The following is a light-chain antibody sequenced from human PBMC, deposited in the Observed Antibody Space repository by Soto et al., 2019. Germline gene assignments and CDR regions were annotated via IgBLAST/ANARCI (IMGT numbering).Light chain of an antibody. V-gene: IGKV3-15*01. CDR3: EQYNNWPIT. CDR1: QYIGSN. J-gene: IGKJ5*01. CDR2: GAS. Sequence: EIVMTQSPATLSVSPGERATLSCRASQYIGSNLAWYQQNPGQAPRLLIYGASTRAPGIPARFSGSGSGTEFTLTISSLQSEDFAVYYCEQYNNWPITFGQGTRLEIK.